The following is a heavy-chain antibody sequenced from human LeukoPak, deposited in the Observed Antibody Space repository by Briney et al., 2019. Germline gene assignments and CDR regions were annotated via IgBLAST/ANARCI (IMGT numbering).Heavy chain of an antibody. J-gene: IGHJ4*02. Sequence: GGSLRLSCAASGFTFNTYAMHWVRQAPGKGLEWVAVISYDGSNKFYADSVKGRFTISRDNSKNTLYLQMNSLRVEDTAVYYCAKGRALDYFDYWGQGTLVTVSS. CDR2: ISYDGSNK. V-gene: IGHV3-30*14. CDR3: AKGRALDYFDY. CDR1: GFTFNTYA.